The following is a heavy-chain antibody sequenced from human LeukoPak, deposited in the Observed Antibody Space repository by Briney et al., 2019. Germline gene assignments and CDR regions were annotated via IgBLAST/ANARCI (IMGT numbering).Heavy chain of an antibody. Sequence: GGSPRLSCAASGFTFSSYSMNWVRQAPGKGLEWVAVISYDGSNKYYAESVKGRFTISRDNSKNTLYLQMNSLRGEDTAVYYCARDPGQDYWGQGTLVTVSS. D-gene: IGHD1-1*01. CDR1: GFTFSSYS. CDR2: ISYDGSNK. J-gene: IGHJ4*02. V-gene: IGHV3-30*03. CDR3: ARDPGQDY.